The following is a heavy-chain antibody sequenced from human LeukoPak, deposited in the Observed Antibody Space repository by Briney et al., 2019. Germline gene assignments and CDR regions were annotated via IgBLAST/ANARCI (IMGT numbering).Heavy chain of an antibody. J-gene: IGHJ4*02. CDR1: GYTFTSYY. CDR2: INPSGGNT. D-gene: IGHD2-21*02. Sequence: ASVKVSCKASGYTFTSYYMHRVRQAPGQGLEWVGIINPSGGNTSYAQKFQGRVTMTRDTSTSTVYMELSSLRSEDTAVYYCARSVVVTASFDYWGQGTLVTVSS. CDR3: ARSVVVTASFDY. V-gene: IGHV1-46*01.